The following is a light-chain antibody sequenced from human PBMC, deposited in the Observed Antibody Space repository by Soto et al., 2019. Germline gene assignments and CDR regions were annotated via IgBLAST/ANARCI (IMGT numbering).Light chain of an antibody. Sequence: QYALTQPASVSGSPGQSITISCTGTSSDVGGYNFVSWYQQHPGNVTKLMIFNVNRRPSGLSDRFSGSKSGNTASLTISVLQADEEGDYCCCSYTSSSAHVFGSGTKLTVL. V-gene: IGLV2-14*03. J-gene: IGLJ1*01. CDR1: SSDVGGYNF. CDR3: CSYTSSSAHV. CDR2: NVN.